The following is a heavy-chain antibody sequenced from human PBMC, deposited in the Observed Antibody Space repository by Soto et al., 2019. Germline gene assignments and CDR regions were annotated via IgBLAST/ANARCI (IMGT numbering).Heavy chain of an antibody. J-gene: IGHJ4*02. CDR2: IKGEADGGTT. CDR1: GFTFSNAW. CDR3: TTGLSNGYYNFDY. V-gene: IGHV3-15*01. Sequence: GGSLRLSCTASGFTFSNAWMSWVRQAPGKGLEWVGRIKGEADGGTTDYAAPVKGRITISRDHSKDTLYLQMNSLKTEDTAVYYCTTGLSNGYYNFDYWGQGTPVTVSS. D-gene: IGHD3-22*01.